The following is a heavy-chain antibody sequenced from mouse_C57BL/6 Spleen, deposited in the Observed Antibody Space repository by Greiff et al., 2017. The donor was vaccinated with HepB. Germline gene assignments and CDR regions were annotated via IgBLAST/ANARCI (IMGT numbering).Heavy chain of an antibody. J-gene: IGHJ1*03. CDR3: ARTGNYGSSYRYFDV. Sequence: VQLQQSGPELVKPGASVKISCKASGYAFSSSWMNWVKQRPGKGLEWIGRIYPGDGDTNYNGKFKGKATLTADKSSSTAYMQLSSLTSEDSAVYFCARTGNYGSSYRYFDVWGTGTTVTVSS. V-gene: IGHV1-82*01. D-gene: IGHD1-1*01. CDR2: IYPGDGDT. CDR1: GYAFSSSW.